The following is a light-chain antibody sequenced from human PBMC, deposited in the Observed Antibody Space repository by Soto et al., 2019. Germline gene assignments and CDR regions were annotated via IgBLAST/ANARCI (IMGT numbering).Light chain of an antibody. CDR1: SSDVGRYNY. CDR2: EVS. V-gene: IGLV2-14*01. CDR3: SSYTTSSTLV. J-gene: IGLJ2*01. Sequence: QSVLTQPASVSGSPGQSITISCTGGSSDVGRYNYVSWYQHHPGKAPKVMIYEVSNRPSGVSIRFSGSKSGNTASLTISGLQAVDEADYYCSSYTTSSTLVFGGGTKLTVL.